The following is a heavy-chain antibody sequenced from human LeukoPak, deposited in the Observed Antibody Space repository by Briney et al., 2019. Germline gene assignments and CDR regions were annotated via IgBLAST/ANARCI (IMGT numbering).Heavy chain of an antibody. CDR2: ISYSGST. CDR1: GGSVSTGGYY. CDR3: AKSNYDSSGFGYFDY. J-gene: IGHJ4*02. V-gene: IGHV4-31*03. Sequence: SETLSLTCTVSGGSVSTGGYYWSWIRQRPRRGLEWIGYISYSGSTYYNPSLKSRATISLDTSKNQFSLKLNSVTAADTAVYCCAKSNYDSSGFGYFDYWGQGALVTVSS. D-gene: IGHD3-22*01.